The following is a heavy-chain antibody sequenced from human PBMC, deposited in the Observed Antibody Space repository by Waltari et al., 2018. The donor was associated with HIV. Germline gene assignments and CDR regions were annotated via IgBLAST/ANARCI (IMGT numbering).Heavy chain of an antibody. CDR1: GFTFSDYS. CDR2: ISSSSSTI. Sequence: PGGSLRLSCAASGFTFSDYSMNWVRQAPGKGLEWVSYISSSSSTIYYADSVKGRFTISRDNAKNSLYLQMNSLRAEDTAVYYCARDPVYSGSSLVYYFDYWGQGTLVTVSS. V-gene: IGHV3-48*01. CDR3: ARDPVYSGSSLVYYFDY. D-gene: IGHD6-6*01. J-gene: IGHJ4*02.